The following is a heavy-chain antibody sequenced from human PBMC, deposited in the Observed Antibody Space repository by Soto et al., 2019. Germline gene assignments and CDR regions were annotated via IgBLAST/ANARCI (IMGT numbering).Heavy chain of an antibody. J-gene: IGHJ6*02. CDR3: ARGVTYYYDSSGPQHGMDV. Sequence: ASVKVSCKASGYTFTYYAMHWVRQAPGQRLEWMGWINAGNGNTKYSQKFQGRVTITRDTSASTAYMELSSLRSEDTAVYYCARGVTYYYDSSGPQHGMDVWGQGTTVTVSS. CDR1: GYTFTYYA. CDR2: INAGNGNT. D-gene: IGHD3-22*01. V-gene: IGHV1-3*01.